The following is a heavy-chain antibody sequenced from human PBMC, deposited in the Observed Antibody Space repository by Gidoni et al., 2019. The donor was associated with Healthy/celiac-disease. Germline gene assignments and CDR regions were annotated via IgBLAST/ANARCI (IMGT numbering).Heavy chain of an antibody. CDR1: GFTFSRYW. V-gene: IGHV3-74*01. J-gene: IGHJ5*02. CDR3: ARDYSGSYPNNWFDP. Sequence: EVQLVESGGGLVQPGGSLRLSCAASGFTFSRYWMHWVRQAPGKGLVWVSRINSDGSSTSYADSVKGRFTISRDNAKNTLYLQMNSLRAEDTAVYYCARDYSGSYPNNWFDPWGQGTLVTVSS. CDR2: INSDGSST. D-gene: IGHD1-26*01.